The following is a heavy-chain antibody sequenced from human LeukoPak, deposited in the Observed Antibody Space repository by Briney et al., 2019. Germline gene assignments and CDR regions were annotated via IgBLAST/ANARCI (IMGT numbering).Heavy chain of an antibody. V-gene: IGHV4-39*07. J-gene: IGHJ5*02. CDR1: GGSISSSSYY. D-gene: IGHD2-21*01. Sequence: SETLSLTCTVSGGSISSSSYYWGWIRQPPGKGLEWIGSIYYSGSTYYNPPLKSRVTISVDTSKNQFSLKLSSVTAADTAVYYCARAIREVGSEGFDPWGQGTLVTVSS. CDR3: ARAIREVGSEGFDP. CDR2: IYYSGST.